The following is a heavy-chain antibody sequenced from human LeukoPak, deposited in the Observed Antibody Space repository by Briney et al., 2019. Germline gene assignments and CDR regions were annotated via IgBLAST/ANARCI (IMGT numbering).Heavy chain of an antibody. CDR3: ARSVEMATIQTFDY. CDR2: VCYSGCT. J-gene: IGHJ4*02. CDR1: GCSISCGGYY. V-gene: IGHV4-31*03. Sequence: PSETMSLTGTVSGCSISCGGYYWSWIRQHPGKGLEWVGYVCYSGCTYYNPSLKSRVTISLDTSKNQFSLKLSSVTAADTAVYYCARSVEMATIQTFDYWGQGTLVTVSS. D-gene: IGHD5-24*01.